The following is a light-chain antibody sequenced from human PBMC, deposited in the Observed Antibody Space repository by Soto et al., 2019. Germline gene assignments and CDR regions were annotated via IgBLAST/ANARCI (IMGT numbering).Light chain of an antibody. Sequence: DIQMTQSPSSVSASVGDRVTISCQACHPISSWFAWYQQKPGEAPKLLIFAASTLQSGVPPRFRGRGAGKHFTLTISSLQPEDSAIYYCQLDNSFPTFGRGTRVDLK. CDR3: QLDNSFPT. CDR2: AAS. J-gene: IGKJ4*01. CDR1: HPISSW. V-gene: IGKV1-12*01.